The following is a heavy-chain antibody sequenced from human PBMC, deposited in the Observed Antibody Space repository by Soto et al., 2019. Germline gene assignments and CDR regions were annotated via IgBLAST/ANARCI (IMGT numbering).Heavy chain of an antibody. V-gene: IGHV1-3*01. D-gene: IGHD2-15*01. CDR2: INAGNGNT. J-gene: IGHJ4*02. CDR3: ARGPGGPDGPGDY. CDR1: GYTFTGYA. Sequence: QVQLVQSGAEVKKPGASVKVSCKASGYTFTGYAMHWVRQAPGQRLEWMGWINAGNGNTKYSQKFQGRVTITRDTSASTAYMELSSLRSEDTALYYCARGPGGPDGPGDYWGQGTLVTVSS.